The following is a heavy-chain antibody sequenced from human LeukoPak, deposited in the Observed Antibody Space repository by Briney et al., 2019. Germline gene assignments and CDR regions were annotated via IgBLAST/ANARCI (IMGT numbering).Heavy chain of an antibody. Sequence: GGSLRLSCAASGFTFSSYGMHWVRQAPGKGLEWVAVIWYDGSNKYYADSVKGRFTISRDNSKNTLYLQMNSLRAEDTAVYYCAKGGGYSSSWYVDYWGQGTLVTVSS. CDR3: AKGGGYSSSWYVDY. D-gene: IGHD6-13*01. J-gene: IGHJ4*02. V-gene: IGHV3-33*06. CDR2: IWYDGSNK. CDR1: GFTFSSYG.